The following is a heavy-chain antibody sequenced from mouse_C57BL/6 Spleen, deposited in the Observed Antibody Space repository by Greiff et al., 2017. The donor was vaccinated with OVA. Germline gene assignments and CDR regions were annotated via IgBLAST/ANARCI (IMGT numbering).Heavy chain of an antibody. CDR2: IDPEDGET. Sequence: EVHLVESGAELVKPGASVKLSCTASGFNIKDYYMHWVKQRPEQGLEWIGRIDPEDGETKYAPKFQGKATITADTSSNTAYLQLSSLTSEDTAVYYCARDYYGSSLFDYWGQGTTLTVSS. J-gene: IGHJ2*01. CDR1: GFNIKDYY. V-gene: IGHV14-2*01. CDR3: ARDYYGSSLFDY. D-gene: IGHD1-1*01.